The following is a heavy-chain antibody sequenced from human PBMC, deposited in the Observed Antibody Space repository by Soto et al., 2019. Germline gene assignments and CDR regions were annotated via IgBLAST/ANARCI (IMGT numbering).Heavy chain of an antibody. CDR3: ARDRDYYDSSGYSDY. J-gene: IGHJ4*02. CDR2: ISYDGSNK. Sequence: QVQLVESGGGVVQPGRSLRLSCAASGFTFSSYAMHWVRQAPGKGLEWVAVISYDGSNKYYADSVKGRFTISRDNSKXTLYLQMNSLRAEDTAVYYCARDRDYYDSSGYSDYWGQGTLVTVSS. V-gene: IGHV3-30-3*01. CDR1: GFTFSSYA. D-gene: IGHD3-22*01.